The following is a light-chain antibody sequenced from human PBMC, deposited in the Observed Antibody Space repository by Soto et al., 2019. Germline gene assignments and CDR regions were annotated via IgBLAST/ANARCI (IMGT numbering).Light chain of an antibody. CDR3: LQHNSYPRT. J-gene: IGKJ1*01. Sequence: DIQMTQSPSSLSASVGDRVTITCRASQGIRNDLGWYQQKPGKAPKRLIYAASSLQSGVPSRFXXXXXXXXXXXXXXXLQPEDFATYYCLQHNSYPRTFGQGTKVEIK. CDR1: QGIRND. V-gene: IGKV1-17*01. CDR2: AAS.